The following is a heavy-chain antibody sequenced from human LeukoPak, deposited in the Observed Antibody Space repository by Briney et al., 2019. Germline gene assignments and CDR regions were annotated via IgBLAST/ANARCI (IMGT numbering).Heavy chain of an antibody. CDR1: GGSITSHY. CDR3: TSAYYYAIDN. D-gene: IGHD3-10*01. V-gene: IGHV4-59*08. Sequence: SETLSLTCSVSGGSITSHYWNWIRQPPGKGLEWIGYFYYSGSTNSNPSLKTRVTISVEKFKNQVSLKLRSVTDADTAVYFCTSAYYYAIDNWGQGTLVTVSS. CDR2: FYYSGST. J-gene: IGHJ4*02.